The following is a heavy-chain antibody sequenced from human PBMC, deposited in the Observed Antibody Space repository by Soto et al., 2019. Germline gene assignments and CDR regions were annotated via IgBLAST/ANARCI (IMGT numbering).Heavy chain of an antibody. Sequence: GSGPTLVNPTQTLTLTCTFSGFSLSTSGVGVGWIRQPPGKALEWLALIYWDDDKRYSPSLKSRLTITKDTSKNQVVLTMTNMDPVDTATYYCAHSQLNRIAVGSNWFDPWGQGTLVTVSS. V-gene: IGHV2-5*02. D-gene: IGHD6-19*01. CDR2: IYWDDDK. CDR1: GFSLSTSGVG. J-gene: IGHJ5*02. CDR3: AHSQLNRIAVGSNWFDP.